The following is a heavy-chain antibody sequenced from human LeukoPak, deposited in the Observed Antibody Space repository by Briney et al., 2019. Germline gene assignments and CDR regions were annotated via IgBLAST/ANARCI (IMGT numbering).Heavy chain of an antibody. CDR3: ARDVAAATREPASDY. CDR2: ISSSSSYI. CDR1: GFTFSSYS. D-gene: IGHD6-13*01. J-gene: IGHJ4*02. Sequence: PGGSLRLSCAASGFTFSSYSMNWVRQAPGKGLEWVSSISSSSSYIYYADSVKGRFTISRDNAKNSLYLQMNSLRAEDTALYYCARDVAAATREPASDYWGQGTLVTVSS. V-gene: IGHV3-21*04.